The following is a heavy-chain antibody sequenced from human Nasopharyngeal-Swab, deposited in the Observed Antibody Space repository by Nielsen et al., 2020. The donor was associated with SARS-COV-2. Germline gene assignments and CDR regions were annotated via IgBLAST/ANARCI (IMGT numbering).Heavy chain of an antibody. CDR3: TTATLKTTYYYGSGSYYHDAFDI. CDR2: IKSKTDGGTT. V-gene: IGHV3-15*07. CDR1: GFTFSNAW. Sequence: GESLKISYAASGFTFSNAWMNWVRQAPGKGLEWVGRIKSKTDGGTTDYAAPVKGRFTISRDDSKNTLYLQMNSLKTEDTAVYYCTTATLKTTYYYGSGSYYHDAFDIWGQGTMVTVSS. D-gene: IGHD3-10*01. J-gene: IGHJ3*02.